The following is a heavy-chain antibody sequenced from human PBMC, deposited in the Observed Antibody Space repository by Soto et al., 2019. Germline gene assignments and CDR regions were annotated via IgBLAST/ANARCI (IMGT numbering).Heavy chain of an antibody. CDR2: VYSGGTT. V-gene: IGHV3-66*01. CDR3: ARGRSASSDFDS. CDR1: GFTVSTYY. Sequence: EVQLVESGGGLVQPGGSLRLSCAASGFTVSTYYMNWVRQAPGEGLEWVSVVYSGGTTYYADPVRGRFTISRDNSKSTLFLQMNSLRAEDTAVYYCARGRSASSDFDSWGQGTLVTVSS. J-gene: IGHJ4*02. D-gene: IGHD3-10*01.